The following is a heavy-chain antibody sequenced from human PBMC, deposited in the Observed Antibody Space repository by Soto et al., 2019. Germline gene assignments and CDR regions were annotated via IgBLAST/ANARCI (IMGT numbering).Heavy chain of an antibody. CDR2: INAGNGNT. V-gene: IGHV1-3*01. CDR3: ARDRISGWDYFDY. CDR1: GYTFTSYA. D-gene: IGHD6-19*01. Sequence: ASVKVSCKASGYTFTSYAMHWVRQAPGQRLEWMGWINAGNGNTKYSQKFQGRVTITRDTSASTAYMELSSLRSEDTAVYYCARDRISGWDYFDYWGQGTLVTVSS. J-gene: IGHJ4*02.